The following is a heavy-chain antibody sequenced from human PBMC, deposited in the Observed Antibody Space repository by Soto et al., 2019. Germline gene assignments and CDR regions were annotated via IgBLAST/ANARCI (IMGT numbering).Heavy chain of an antibody. J-gene: IGHJ6*02. CDR1: GFTFSTHA. D-gene: IGHD2-2*01. CDR2: FSGSGGNI. Sequence: PGGSLRLSCVASGFTFSTHAMRWVRQAPGKGLEWVSTFSGSGGNIYYAESVKGRLTISRDDSKNTLYLQMNSLRVEDTAVYYCAKDPPWTVGPLAMDVWGQGTTVTVSS. CDR3: AKDPPWTVGPLAMDV. V-gene: IGHV3-23*01.